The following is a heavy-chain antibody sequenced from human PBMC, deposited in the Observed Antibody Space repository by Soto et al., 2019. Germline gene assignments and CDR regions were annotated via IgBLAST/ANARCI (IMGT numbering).Heavy chain of an antibody. CDR1: GFTFSSYD. V-gene: IGHV3-33*01. D-gene: IGHD2-15*01. CDR3: ARGGWRANWYFDL. Sequence: QVQLVESGGGVVQPGRSLRLSCVASGFTFSSYDIYWVRQAPGKGPESVAVIWYDGSNKYYADSVKGRFSISRDNSKNTLYLQMTSLRAEDTAVYFCARGGWRANWYFDLWGRGTLVTVSS. J-gene: IGHJ2*01. CDR2: IWYDGSNK.